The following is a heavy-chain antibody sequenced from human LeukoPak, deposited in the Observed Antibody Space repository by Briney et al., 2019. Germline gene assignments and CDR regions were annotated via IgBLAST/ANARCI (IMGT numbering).Heavy chain of an antibody. V-gene: IGHV3-30-3*01. CDR3: ARDLDYGGNSEVGY. J-gene: IGHJ4*02. D-gene: IGHD4-23*01. CDR1: GLTFSTYW. CDR2: ISYDGSNK. Sequence: PGGSLRLSCAVSGLTFSTYWMSWVRQAPGKGLEWVAVISYDGSNKYYADSVKGRFTISRDNSKNTLYLQMNSLRAEDTAVYYCARDLDYGGNSEVGYWGQGTLVTVSS.